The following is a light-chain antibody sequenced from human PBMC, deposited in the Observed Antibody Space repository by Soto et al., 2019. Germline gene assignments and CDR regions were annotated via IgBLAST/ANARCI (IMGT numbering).Light chain of an antibody. J-gene: IGLJ3*02. CDR1: SSDVGGYNY. Sequence: QSALTQPRSVSGSPGQSVTISCTGTSSDVGGYNYVSWYQQHPGKAPKLMIYDVSKRPSGVPDRFSGSKSGNTASLTISGLQAEDEADYYCQSYDSSLNYWVFGGGTKLTVL. CDR3: QSYDSSLNYWV. V-gene: IGLV2-11*01. CDR2: DVS.